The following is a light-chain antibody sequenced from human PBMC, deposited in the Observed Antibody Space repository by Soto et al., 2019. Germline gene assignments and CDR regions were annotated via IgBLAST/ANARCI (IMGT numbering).Light chain of an antibody. CDR2: SNN. CDR3: AAWDDSLNGVV. J-gene: IGLJ2*01. Sequence: QSVLTQPPSASGTPGQRVTFSCSGSSSNIGTNAVSWYQQLPGAAPKLLIYSNNQRPSGVPDRFSGSKSGTSASLAISGLQSEDEADYYCAAWDDSLNGVVFGGGTKLTVL. CDR1: SSNIGTNA. V-gene: IGLV1-44*01.